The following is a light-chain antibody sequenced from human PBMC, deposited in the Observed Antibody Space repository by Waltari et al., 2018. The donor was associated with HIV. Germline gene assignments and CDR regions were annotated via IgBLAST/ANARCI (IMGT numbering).Light chain of an antibody. Sequence: QSALTQPASVSGSLGQSITISCTGTSSDVGGHNSVSWYQQHPGKAPKLLISDVSNRPSGVSNRFSGSKAGNTVSLTISGLQAEDEADYYCSSYTANSRIFGGGTRLTVL. CDR2: DVS. J-gene: IGLJ2*01. V-gene: IGLV2-14*03. CDR3: SSYTANSRI. CDR1: SSDVGGHNS.